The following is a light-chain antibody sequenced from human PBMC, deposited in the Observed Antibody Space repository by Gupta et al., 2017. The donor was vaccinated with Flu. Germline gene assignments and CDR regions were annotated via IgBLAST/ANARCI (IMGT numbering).Light chain of an antibody. CDR2: CAS. CDR3: QQYESGSPLT. J-gene: IGKJ4*01. CDR1: QNINSN. Sequence: IVLTPSPATLSVSPGERATGSCWASQNINSNLAWYQQKPGQDPRLLIRCASTRVSDTPDRFMGSGSGTDYTPIISSLEAEDFSVEYWQQYESGSPLTFGGGTKVEIK. V-gene: IGKV3D-15*01.